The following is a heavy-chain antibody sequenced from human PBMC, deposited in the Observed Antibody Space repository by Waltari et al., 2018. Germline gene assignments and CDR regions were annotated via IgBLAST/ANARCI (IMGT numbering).Heavy chain of an antibody. D-gene: IGHD6-13*01. V-gene: IGHV4-4*07. CDR2: IYTSGST. CDR1: GGSISSYY. CDR3: ARDPPGIAAAGDAFDI. J-gene: IGHJ3*02. Sequence: QVQLQESGPGLVKPSETLSLTCTVSGGSISSYYWSWIRQPAGKGLEWIGRIYTSGSTNDNPALKSRVTMSVDTSKNQCSLKLSSVTAADTAVYYCARDPPGIAAAGDAFDIWGQGTMVTVSS.